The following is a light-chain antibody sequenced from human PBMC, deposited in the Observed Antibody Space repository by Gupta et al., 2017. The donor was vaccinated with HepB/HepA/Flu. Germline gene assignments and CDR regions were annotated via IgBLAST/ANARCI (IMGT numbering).Light chain of an antibody. Sequence: DILMTQSPSSLSASVGDRVTITCRPGQTINIYLSWYQQKSGRAPQLVIYGASNSSSGVPSRFSGSGSGTDFTLTISSLQPEDVATYYCQQSYRTPFTFGPGTRVGIK. V-gene: IGKV1-39*01. CDR1: QTINIY. CDR3: QQSYRTPFT. J-gene: IGKJ3*01. CDR2: GAS.